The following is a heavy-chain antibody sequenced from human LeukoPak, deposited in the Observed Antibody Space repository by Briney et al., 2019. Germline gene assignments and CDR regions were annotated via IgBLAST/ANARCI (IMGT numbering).Heavy chain of an antibody. V-gene: IGHV1-2*04. D-gene: IGHD6-13*01. CDR1: GYTFTCYY. CDR2: INPNSGGT. J-gene: IGHJ6*02. CDR3: ARAGYSSSWYGNHYYYYGMDV. Sequence: ASVKVSCKASGYTFTCYYMHWVRQAPGQGLEWMGWINPNSGGTNYAQKFQGWVTMTRDTSISTAYMELSRLRSDDTAVYYCARAGYSSSWYGNHYYYYGMDVWGQGTTVTVSS.